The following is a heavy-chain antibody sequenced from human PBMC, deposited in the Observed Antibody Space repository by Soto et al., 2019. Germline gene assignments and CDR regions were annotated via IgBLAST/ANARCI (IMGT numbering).Heavy chain of an antibody. Sequence: GGSLRLSCAASGITLSSYAVTWLRQAPGKGLEWVGGISSSGGSTSYAVAVKGRFTISRDNSKNTVSLQMNSLKSEDTAVYYCANSFFPEAPLDYWGRGTLVTVSS. D-gene: IGHD3-3*02. CDR1: GITLSSYA. CDR3: ANSFFPEAPLDY. J-gene: IGHJ4*02. V-gene: IGHV3-23*01. CDR2: ISSSGGST.